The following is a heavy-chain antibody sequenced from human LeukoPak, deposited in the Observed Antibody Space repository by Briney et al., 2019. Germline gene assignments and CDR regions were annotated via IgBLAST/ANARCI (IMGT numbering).Heavy chain of an antibody. J-gene: IGHJ4*02. CDR2: ISGSGGST. D-gene: IGHD3-22*01. V-gene: IGHV3-23*01. CDR1: GFTFSSYA. CDR3: AKYQGYYDSSGYYNFDY. Sequence: GGSLRLSCAASGFTFSSYAMSWVHQAPGKGLEWVSAISGSGGSTYYADSVKGRFTISRDNSKNTLYLQMNSLRAEDTAVYYCAKYQGYYDSSGYYNFDYWGQGTLVTVSS.